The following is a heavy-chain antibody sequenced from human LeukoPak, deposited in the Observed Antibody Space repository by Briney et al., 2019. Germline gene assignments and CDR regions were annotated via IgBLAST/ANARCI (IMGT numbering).Heavy chain of an antibody. CDR2: IIPIFGTA. Sequence: SVKVSCKASGGTFSSYAISWVRQAPGQGLEWMGGIIPIFGTANCVQKFQGRVTITADESTSTAYMELSSLRSEDTAVYYCARGGGDGYNLGYWGQGTLVTVSS. J-gene: IGHJ4*02. CDR1: GGTFSSYA. CDR3: ARGGGDGYNLGY. V-gene: IGHV1-69*13. D-gene: IGHD5-24*01.